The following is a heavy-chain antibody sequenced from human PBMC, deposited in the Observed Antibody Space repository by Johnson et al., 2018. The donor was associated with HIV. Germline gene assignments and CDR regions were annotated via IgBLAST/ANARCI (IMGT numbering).Heavy chain of an antibody. V-gene: IGHV3-30*03. Sequence: QVQLVESGGGVVQPGRSLRLSCAASGFTFSSYGMHWVRQAPGKGLEWVAVISYDGSIKYYADSVKGRFSISRDNSKNTLYLQMNSLRAEDTAVYYCARRFFPGITVALDAFDIWGQGTMVTVSS. CDR1: GFTFSSYG. J-gene: IGHJ3*02. D-gene: IGHD6-19*01. CDR3: ARRFFPGITVALDAFDI. CDR2: ISYDGSIK.